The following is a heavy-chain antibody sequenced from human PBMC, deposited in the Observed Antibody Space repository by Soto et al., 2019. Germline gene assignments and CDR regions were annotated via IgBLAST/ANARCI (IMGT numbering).Heavy chain of an antibody. CDR1: GGSSSNYY. CDR3: ARVARVGYGEFLY. Sequence: PSETLSLTCTVSGGSSSNYYGSWIRQPPGKGLEWIGYIYYSGSTKYNSSLKSRVTISLDTSKNQLSLKLSSVTAADTAVYYCARVARVGYGEFLYWDQG. CDR2: IYYSGST. J-gene: IGHJ4*02. V-gene: IGHV4-59*01. D-gene: IGHD3-10*01.